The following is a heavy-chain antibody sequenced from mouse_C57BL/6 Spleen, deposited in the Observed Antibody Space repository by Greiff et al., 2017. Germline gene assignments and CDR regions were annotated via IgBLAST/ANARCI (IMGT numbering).Heavy chain of an antibody. D-gene: IGHD2-4*01. CDR2: INYDGSST. J-gene: IGHJ1*03. V-gene: IGHV5-16*01. CDR1: GFTFSDYY. Sequence: EVMLVESEGGLVQPGSSMKLSCTASGFTFSDYYMAWVRQVPEKGLEWVANINYDGSSTYYLDSLKSRFIISRDNAKNILYLQMSSLKSEDTATYYCARERGEYDYDVYWYFDVWGTGTTVTVSS. CDR3: ARERGEYDYDVYWYFDV.